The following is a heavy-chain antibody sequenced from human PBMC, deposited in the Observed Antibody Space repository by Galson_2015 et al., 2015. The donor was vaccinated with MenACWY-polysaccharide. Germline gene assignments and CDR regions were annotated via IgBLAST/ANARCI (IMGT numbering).Heavy chain of an antibody. CDR3: ATDSSRPLVGAPVSRFEY. Sequence: SLRLSCAASGFIFSNYGMHWVRQAPGKGLEWVSFVPDDGCNEYYADSVRGRFIFSRDNSKNTVSLEMNSLRPEDTAVYYCATDSSRPLVGAPVSRFEYWGQGTLVTVSS. J-gene: IGHJ4*02. CDR2: VPDDGCNE. D-gene: IGHD1-26*01. V-gene: IGHV3-30*02. CDR1: GFIFSNYG.